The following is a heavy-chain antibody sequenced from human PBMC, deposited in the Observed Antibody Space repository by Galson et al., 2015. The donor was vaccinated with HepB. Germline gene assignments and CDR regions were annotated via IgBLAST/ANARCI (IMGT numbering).Heavy chain of an antibody. CDR2: TWYDGSDT. D-gene: IGHD6-19*01. Sequence: SLRLSCAASGFTFGSYGMHWVRQAPGKGLEWVAVTWYDGSDTYYADSVKGRFSITRDNSKKTLYLQMNSLRVEDTAVYYCARAGYNNGWYSDYWGQGTLVTVSS. J-gene: IGHJ4*02. CDR3: ARAGYNNGWYSDY. CDR1: GFTFGSYG. V-gene: IGHV3-33*01.